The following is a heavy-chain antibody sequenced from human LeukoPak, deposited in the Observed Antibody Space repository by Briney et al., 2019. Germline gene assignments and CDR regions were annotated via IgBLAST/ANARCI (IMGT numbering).Heavy chain of an antibody. Sequence: GASVKVSCKASGGTFISYAISWVRQAPGEGGEWMGGIISIFGTANYAPKFQGRVTITADESTSTAYMELSSLTSEDTAVYYCARDYGSGSYYYNFDYWGQGTLVTVSS. V-gene: IGHV1-69*01. CDR2: IISIFGTA. D-gene: IGHD3-10*01. CDR1: GGTFISYA. J-gene: IGHJ4*02. CDR3: ARDYGSGSYYYNFDY.